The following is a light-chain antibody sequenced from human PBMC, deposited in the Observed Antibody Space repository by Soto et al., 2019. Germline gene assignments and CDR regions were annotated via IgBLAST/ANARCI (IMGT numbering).Light chain of an antibody. Sequence: DIQMTQSPSTLSASVGDRVTITCRASQSISSWLAWYQQKPGKAPKLLIYVASSLESGVPSRFSGSGSGTEFTLTISSLQPDDFATYYCQQYNSQYTFGQGTKLEIK. CDR3: QQYNSQYT. CDR1: QSISSW. J-gene: IGKJ2*01. V-gene: IGKV1-5*01. CDR2: VAS.